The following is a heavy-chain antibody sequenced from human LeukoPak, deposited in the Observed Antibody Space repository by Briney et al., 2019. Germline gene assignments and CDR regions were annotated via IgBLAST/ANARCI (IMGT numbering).Heavy chain of an antibody. CDR3: ARSLGWFGELLRDYYGMDV. CDR1: GGTFSSYA. Sequence: GASVKVPCKASGGTFSSYAISWVRQAPGQGLEWMGRIIPILGIANYAQKFQGRVTITADKSTSTAYMELSSLRSEDTAVYYCARSLGWFGELLRDYYGMDVWGQGTTVTVSS. J-gene: IGHJ6*02. D-gene: IGHD3-10*01. V-gene: IGHV1-69*04. CDR2: IIPILGIA.